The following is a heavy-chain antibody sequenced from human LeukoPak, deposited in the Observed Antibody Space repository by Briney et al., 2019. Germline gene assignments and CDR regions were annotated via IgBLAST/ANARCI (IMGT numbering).Heavy chain of an antibody. D-gene: IGHD5-18*01. V-gene: IGHV1-69*13. J-gene: IGHJ6*02. Sequence: SVKVSCKASGGTFSSYAISWVRQAPGQGLEWMGGIIPIFGTANYAQKFQGRVTITADESTSTAHMELSSLRSEDTAVYYCGSPAGYTNLWVMGVGGQGTTDPVSS. CDR1: GGTFSSYA. CDR3: GSPAGYTNLWVMGV. CDR2: IIPIFGTA.